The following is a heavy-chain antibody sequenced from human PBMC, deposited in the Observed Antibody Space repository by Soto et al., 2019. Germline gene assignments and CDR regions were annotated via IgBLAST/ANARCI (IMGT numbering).Heavy chain of an antibody. Sequence: SVKVSCKASGGTFSSYAISWVRQAPGQGLEWMGGIIPIFGTANYAQKFQGRVTITRDTSASTAYMELSSLRSEDTAVYYCASGTDRNSGGWLDPWGQGTLVTVSS. V-gene: IGHV1-69*05. D-gene: IGHD2-8*02. CDR3: ASGTDRNSGGWLDP. CDR2: IIPIFGTA. J-gene: IGHJ5*02. CDR1: GGTFSSYA.